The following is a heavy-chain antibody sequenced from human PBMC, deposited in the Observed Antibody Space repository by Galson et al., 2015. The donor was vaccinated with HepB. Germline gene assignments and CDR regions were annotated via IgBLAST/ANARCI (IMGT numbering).Heavy chain of an antibody. Sequence: CAISGDSVSSNSAAWNWIRQSPSRGLEWLGRTYYRSKWYNDYAVSVKSRITINPDTSKNQFSLQLNSVTPEDTAVYYCARDHPEYYYYGMDVWGQGTMVTVSS. CDR1: GDSVSSNSAA. J-gene: IGHJ6*02. CDR3: ARDHPEYYYYGMDV. V-gene: IGHV6-1*01. CDR2: TYYRSKWYN. D-gene: IGHD1-14*01.